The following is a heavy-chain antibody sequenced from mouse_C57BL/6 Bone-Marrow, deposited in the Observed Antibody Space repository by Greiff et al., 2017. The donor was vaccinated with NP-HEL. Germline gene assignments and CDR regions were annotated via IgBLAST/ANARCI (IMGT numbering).Heavy chain of an antibody. Sequence: EVQLQQSGTVLARPGASVKMSCKTSGYTFTSYWMHWVKQRPGQGLEWIGAIYPGNSDNSYNQKFKGKANLTAATSASTAYMELSSLTNEDSTVYSCTRFYGSYGYWYFDVWGTGTTVTVSS. V-gene: IGHV1-5*01. CDR2: IYPGNSDN. J-gene: IGHJ1*03. CDR1: GYTFTSYW. D-gene: IGHD2-1*01. CDR3: TRFYGSYGYWYFDV.